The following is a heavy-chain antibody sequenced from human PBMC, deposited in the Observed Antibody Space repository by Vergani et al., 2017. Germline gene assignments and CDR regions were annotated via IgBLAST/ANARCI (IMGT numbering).Heavy chain of an antibody. J-gene: IGHJ1*01. CDR2: ISSGGGDI. Sequence: EVQLLESGGGLVQPGGSRRLSCAGAGFTFDTYTMAYVRQAQGKGLEWVATISSGGGDIFYAYSVKGRFTISRDNSKNPLFLQMNSLKDEDTAIYYCTTACGLYYLHGEYFQYWGRGTLVSVSS. CDR1: GFTFDTYT. CDR3: TTACGLYYLHGEYFQY. D-gene: IGHD3-10*01. V-gene: IGHV3-23*01.